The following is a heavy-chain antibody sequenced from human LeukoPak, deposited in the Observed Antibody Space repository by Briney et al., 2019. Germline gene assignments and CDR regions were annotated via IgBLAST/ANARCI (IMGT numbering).Heavy chain of an antibody. J-gene: IGHJ4*02. Sequence: GGSLRGSCAASGFTSSSYAMHWVRQPPGKGLEYVSGISSNGGSTYYANSVKGRFTISRDNSKNTVYLQMGSLRAEDMAVYYCARGNTLTGYSRYWGQGTLVTVSS. V-gene: IGHV3-64*01. CDR2: ISSNGGST. D-gene: IGHD3-9*01. CDR3: ARGNTLTGYSRY. CDR1: GFTSSSYA.